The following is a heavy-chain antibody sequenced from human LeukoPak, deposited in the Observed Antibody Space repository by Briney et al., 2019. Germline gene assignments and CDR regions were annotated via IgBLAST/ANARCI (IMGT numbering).Heavy chain of an antibody. Sequence: SETLSLTCTVSGGSISSYDWSWIRQPPGKGLEWIGYIYYSGSTNYNPSLKSRVTISVDTSKNQFSLKLSSVTAADTAVYYCARDGYYDSSGLVAFDIWGQGTMVTVSS. D-gene: IGHD3-22*01. CDR2: IYYSGST. V-gene: IGHV4-59*01. CDR3: ARDGYYDSSGLVAFDI. J-gene: IGHJ3*02. CDR1: GGSISSYD.